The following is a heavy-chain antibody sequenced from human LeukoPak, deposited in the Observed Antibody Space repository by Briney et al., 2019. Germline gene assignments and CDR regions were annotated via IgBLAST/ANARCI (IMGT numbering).Heavy chain of an antibody. V-gene: IGHV3-48*01. Sequence: GGSLRHSCTASGFTFSSSSMTWVRQAPGKGLEWVSYISFSSSTIYYADSVKGRFTISRDNAKNSVSLQMNSLRAADTAAYYCARDRMVTPDDYWGQGTLVTVSS. CDR3: ARDRMVTPDDY. CDR1: GFTFSSSS. D-gene: IGHD2-21*02. CDR2: ISFSSSTI. J-gene: IGHJ4*02.